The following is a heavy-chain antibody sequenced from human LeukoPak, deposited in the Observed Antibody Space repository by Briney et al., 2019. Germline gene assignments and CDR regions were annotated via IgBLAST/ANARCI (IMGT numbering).Heavy chain of an antibody. J-gene: IGHJ5*02. CDR1: GGTFSSYP. CDR2: INPIFETG. CDR3: ARLRSGGRGIYWFDP. Sequence: SVKVSCKASGGTFSSYPVSWVRQAPGQGLEWMGAINPIFETGNYSQRFQGRVTITADESTSTVYMEINNLKSEDTAVYYCARLRSGGRGIYWFDPWGQGTLVTVSS. V-gene: IGHV1-69*13. D-gene: IGHD3-16*01.